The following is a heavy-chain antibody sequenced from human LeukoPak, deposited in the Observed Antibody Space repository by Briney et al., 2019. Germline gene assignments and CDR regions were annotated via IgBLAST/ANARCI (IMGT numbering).Heavy chain of an antibody. CDR2: IKQDGSDK. J-gene: IGHJ4*02. CDR1: GFTFSSYW. Sequence: GGSLRLSCEVSGFTFSSYWMNWVRQAPGKGLEWVANIKQDGSDKYYVDSVKGRFTISRDNAKNSLYLQMNSLRAEDTAVYYCAIIPRAAAGPSARSPFHYWGQGTLVTVS. CDR3: AIIPRAAAGPSARSPFHY. V-gene: IGHV3-7*01. D-gene: IGHD6-13*01.